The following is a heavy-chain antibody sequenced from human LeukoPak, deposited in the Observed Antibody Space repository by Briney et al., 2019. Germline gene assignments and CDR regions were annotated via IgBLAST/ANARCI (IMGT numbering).Heavy chain of an antibody. J-gene: IGHJ3*02. D-gene: IGHD2-15*01. CDR2: MNPNSGNT. Sequence: ASVKVSCKASGYTFTSYDINWVRQAAGQGLEWMGWMNPNSGNTGYAQKFQGRVTMTRNTSKITAYMELSSLRSEDTAVYYCARGHKDIVVVVAARSNSDAFDIWGQGTMVTVSS. V-gene: IGHV1-8*01. CDR3: ARGHKDIVVVVAARSNSDAFDI. CDR1: GYTFTSYD.